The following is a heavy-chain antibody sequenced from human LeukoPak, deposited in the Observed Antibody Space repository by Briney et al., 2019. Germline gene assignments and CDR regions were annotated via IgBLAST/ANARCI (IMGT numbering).Heavy chain of an antibody. Sequence: PGGSLRLSCAASGFTFSSYWMSWVRQAPGKGLEWVANIKQDGSEKYYVDSVKGRFTISRDNAKNSLYLQMNSLRAEDTAVYYCAREQWLPRVNDAFDIWGQGTMVTVSS. D-gene: IGHD6-19*01. J-gene: IGHJ3*02. CDR2: IKQDGSEK. V-gene: IGHV3-7*01. CDR1: GFTFSSYW. CDR3: AREQWLPRVNDAFDI.